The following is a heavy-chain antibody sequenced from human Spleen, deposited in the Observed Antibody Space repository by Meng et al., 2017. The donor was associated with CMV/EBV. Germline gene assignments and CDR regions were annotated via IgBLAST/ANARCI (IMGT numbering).Heavy chain of an antibody. J-gene: IGHJ5*02. CDR3: ARDLTSGWFDP. V-gene: IGHV4-39*07. Sequence: QLQRQESGPGLVKPSDPLSLTFPVSGGSISSSSYYWGWIRQPPGKGLEWIGSIYYSGSTYYNPSLKSRVTISVDTSKNQFSLKLSSVTAADTAVYYCARDLTSGWFDPWGQGTLVTVSS. CDR1: GGSISSSSYY. CDR2: IYYSGST. D-gene: IGHD3-16*01.